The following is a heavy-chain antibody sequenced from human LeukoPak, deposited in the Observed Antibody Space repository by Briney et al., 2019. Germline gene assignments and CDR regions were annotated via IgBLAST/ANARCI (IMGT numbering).Heavy chain of an antibody. V-gene: IGHV1-69*13. CDR1: GYTFTGYY. Sequence: GASVKVSCKASGYTFTGYYMHWVRQAPGQGLEWMGGIIPIFGTANYAQKFQGRVTITADESTSTAYMELSSLRSEDTAVYYCARVPTSLGMDVWGQGTTVTVSS. CDR2: IIPIFGTA. CDR3: ARVPTSLGMDV. J-gene: IGHJ6*02.